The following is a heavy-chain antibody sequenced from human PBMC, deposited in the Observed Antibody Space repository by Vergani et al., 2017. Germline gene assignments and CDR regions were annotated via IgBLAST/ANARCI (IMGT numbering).Heavy chain of an antibody. CDR2: IKSKTDGGTT. Sequence: EVQLVESGGGLVKPGGSLRLSCAASGFTFSNAWMSWVRQAPGKGLEWVGRIKSKTDGGTTDYAAPVKGRFTISRDDSKNTLYLQMNSLRAEDTAVYYCAKDYYDSSGYYFDYWGQGTLVTVSS. D-gene: IGHD3-22*01. CDR1: GFTFSNAW. CDR3: AKDYYDSSGYYFDY. J-gene: IGHJ4*02. V-gene: IGHV3-15*01.